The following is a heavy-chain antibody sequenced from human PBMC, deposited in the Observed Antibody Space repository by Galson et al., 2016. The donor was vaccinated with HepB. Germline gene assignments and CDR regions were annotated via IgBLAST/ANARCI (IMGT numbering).Heavy chain of an antibody. Sequence: SVKVSCKASGYTFTSYGISWMRQAPGQGLEWMGWISAYNGHTNYAQKLQGRVTMTTDTSTNTAYMELRSLRSDDTAVHYCSRDRGAQWLDFAYWGQGTLVTVSS. CDR3: SRDRGAQWLDFAY. CDR1: GYTFTSYG. D-gene: IGHD6-19*01. V-gene: IGHV1-18*01. J-gene: IGHJ4*02. CDR2: ISAYNGHT.